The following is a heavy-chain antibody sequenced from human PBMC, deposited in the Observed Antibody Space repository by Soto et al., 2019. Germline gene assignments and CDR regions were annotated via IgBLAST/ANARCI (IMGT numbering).Heavy chain of an antibody. D-gene: IGHD3-22*01. CDR2: ISYDGSNK. V-gene: IGHV3-30*18. Sequence: QVQLVESGGGVVQPGRSLRLSCAASGFTFSSYGMHWVRQAPGKGLEWVAVISYDGSNKYYADSVKGRFTISRDNSKNTLYLQMNSLRAEDTAVYYCAKDRATMIVGIYYYYGMDVWGQGTTVTVSS. CDR3: AKDRATMIVGIYYYYGMDV. J-gene: IGHJ6*02. CDR1: GFTFSSYG.